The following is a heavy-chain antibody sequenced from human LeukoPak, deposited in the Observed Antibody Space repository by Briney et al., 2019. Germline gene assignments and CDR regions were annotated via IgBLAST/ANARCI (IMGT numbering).Heavy chain of an antibody. Sequence: GGSLRLSCAASGFTFSSYGMHWVRQAPGKGLEWVAVISYDGSNKYYADSVKGRFTISRDNSKNTLYLQMNSLRAEGTAVYYCAKVPTSGIRGYYFDYWGQGTLVTVSS. CDR3: AKVPTSGIRGYYFDY. CDR1: GFTFSSYG. J-gene: IGHJ4*02. D-gene: IGHD1-14*01. V-gene: IGHV3-30*18. CDR2: ISYDGSNK.